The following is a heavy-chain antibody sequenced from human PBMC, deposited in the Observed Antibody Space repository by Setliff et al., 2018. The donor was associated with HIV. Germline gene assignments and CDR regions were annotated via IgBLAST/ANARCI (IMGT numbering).Heavy chain of an antibody. D-gene: IGHD6-13*01. Sequence: GASVKVSCKTSGYTFSRYGFSWVRQAPGQGLEWMGWISAYNLNTNYPQKLQGRVTMTTDTSMSTAYIELRSLRSDDTAVYYCARDGGSSWGDYYYYMDVWGKGTTVTVSS. J-gene: IGHJ6*03. V-gene: IGHV1-18*01. CDR2: ISAYNLNT. CDR1: GYTFSRYG. CDR3: ARDGGSSWGDYYYYMDV.